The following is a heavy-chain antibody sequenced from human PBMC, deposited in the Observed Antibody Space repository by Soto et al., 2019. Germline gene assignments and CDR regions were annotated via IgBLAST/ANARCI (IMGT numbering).Heavy chain of an antibody. CDR1: GFTFSNAW. J-gene: IGHJ3*02. CDR3: TTRAEYQAFDI. D-gene: IGHD2-2*01. CDR2: IKSNTDGGTT. Sequence: GGSLRLSCAASGFTFSNAWMSWVRQAPGKGLEWVGRIKSNTDGGTTDYAAPVKGRFTISRDDSKNTLYLQMNSLKTKEAAVYYCTTRAEYQAFDIWGQGTMVTVSS. V-gene: IGHV3-15*01.